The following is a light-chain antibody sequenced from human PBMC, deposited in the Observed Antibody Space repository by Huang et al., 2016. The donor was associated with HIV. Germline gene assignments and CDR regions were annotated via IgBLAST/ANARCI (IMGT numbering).Light chain of an antibody. V-gene: IGKV1-12*01. CDR3: QQTNNFPRT. CDR1: QSSSNW. J-gene: IGKJ1*01. Sequence: DIQMTQTPSSVSRSVGDRIIITCRASQSSSNWLAWYKQKPGNAPKLLIYAASNVQSGVPSRFSGSGSGTDFTLTINNLQPEDSATYYCQQTNNFPRTFGQGTKVEI. CDR2: AAS.